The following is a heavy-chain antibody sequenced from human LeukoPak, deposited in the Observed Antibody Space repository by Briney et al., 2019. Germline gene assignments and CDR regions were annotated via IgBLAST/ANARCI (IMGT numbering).Heavy chain of an antibody. CDR1: GFTFSSYS. CDR3: AKDADYYGSGSYYHY. D-gene: IGHD3-10*01. J-gene: IGHJ4*02. V-gene: IGHV3-30*04. CDR2: ISYDGSNK. Sequence: GRSLRLSCAASGFTFSSYSMHWVRQAPGKGLEWVAVISYDGSNKYYADSVKGRFTISRDNSKNTLYLQMNSLRAEDTAVYYCAKDADYYGSGSYYHYWGQGTLVTVSS.